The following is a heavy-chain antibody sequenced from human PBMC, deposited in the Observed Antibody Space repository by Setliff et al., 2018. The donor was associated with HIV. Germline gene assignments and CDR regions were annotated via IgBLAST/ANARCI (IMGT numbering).Heavy chain of an antibody. D-gene: IGHD1-1*01. Sequence: TGGSLRLSCAASGFIFSSSDMHWVRQAPGKGLEWVSAIGAGGDTYYPDSVRGRFSISRENAKNSLYLQMNSLRAGDTAVYYCAREGFSGDWNNWYFDLWVPETLLVTVSS. V-gene: IGHV3-13*01. CDR1: GFIFSSSD. CDR3: AREGFSGDWNNWYFDL. CDR2: IGAGGDT. J-gene: IGHJ2*01.